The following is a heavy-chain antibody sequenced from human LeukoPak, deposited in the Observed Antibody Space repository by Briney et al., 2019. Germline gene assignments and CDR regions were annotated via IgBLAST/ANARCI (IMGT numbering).Heavy chain of an antibody. CDR2: ISGSGVGT. D-gene: IGHD5-12*01. J-gene: IGHJ6*03. CDR3: ARQVASGYYYMDV. CDR1: GFTFSSYA. V-gene: IGHV3-23*01. Sequence: GGSLRLSCAASGFTFSSYAMTWVRQAPGKGLEWVSAISGSGVGTYYADSVKGRFTISRDNSKSTLYLQMNSLRAEDTAVFYCARQVASGYYYMDVWDKGTTVTVSS.